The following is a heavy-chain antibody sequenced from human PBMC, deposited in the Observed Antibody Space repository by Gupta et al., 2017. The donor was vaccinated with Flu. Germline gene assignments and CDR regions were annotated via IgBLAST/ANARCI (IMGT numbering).Heavy chain of an antibody. J-gene: IGHJ4*02. V-gene: IGHV3-7*04. CDR3: ARLIVEVTATPYYFDY. D-gene: IGHD2-21*02. CDR1: GFTFSGYW. CDR2: MKQDGSEK. Sequence: EVQLVESGGGLVQPGGSLRLSCATSGFTFSGYWMSWVRQAPGKGLEWVANMKQDGSEKYYLDSVRGRFSISRDNAKKSLYLQMNSLRAEDTAVYYCARLIVEVTATPYYFDYWGPGTLVTVSS.